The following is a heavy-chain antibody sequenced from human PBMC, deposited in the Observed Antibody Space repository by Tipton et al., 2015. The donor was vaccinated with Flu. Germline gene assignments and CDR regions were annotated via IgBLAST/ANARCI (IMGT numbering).Heavy chain of an antibody. CDR1: GDSVGNSNYY. J-gene: IGHJ5*02. Sequence: TLSLTCGVSGDSVGNSNYYWGWIRQPPGKGLEWIGNTFHSGNTYLNPSLKSRVAISIDTSKNQFSLKLSSVTAADTAVYYCARRDYSNYVSEPQNWFDPWGQGALVTVSS. D-gene: IGHD4-11*01. V-gene: IGHV4-39*07. CDR2: TFHSGNT. CDR3: ARRDYSNYVSEPQNWFDP.